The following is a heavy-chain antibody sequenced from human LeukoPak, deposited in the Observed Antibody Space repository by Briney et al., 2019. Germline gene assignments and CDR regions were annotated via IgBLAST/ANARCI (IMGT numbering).Heavy chain of an antibody. CDR3: ARLGRSALTYYYDSSGYYDPDY. V-gene: IGHV4-39*01. CDR1: GGSISSSSYY. Sequence: PSETLSLTCTVSGGSISSSSYYWGWIRQPPGKGLEWIGSIYYSGSTYYNPSLKSRVTISVDTSKNQFSLKLSSVTAADTAVYYCARLGRSALTYYYDSSGYYDPDYWGQGTLVTVSS. J-gene: IGHJ4*02. CDR2: IYYSGST. D-gene: IGHD3-22*01.